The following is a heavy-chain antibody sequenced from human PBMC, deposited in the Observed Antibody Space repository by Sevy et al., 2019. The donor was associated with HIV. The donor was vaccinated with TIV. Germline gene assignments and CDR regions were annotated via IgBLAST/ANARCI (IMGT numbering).Heavy chain of an antibody. Sequence: SQTLSLTCAISGDSVSSNSAAWNWIRQSPSRGLEWLGRTYYRSKWYKDYAVSVKSRITINPDTSKNQFALQLNSVTPEETVVYYCARVGYYFGSGSYSAFDIWGQGKMVTV. D-gene: IGHD3-10*01. CDR3: ARVGYYFGSGSYSAFDI. V-gene: IGHV6-1*01. CDR2: TYYRSKWYK. J-gene: IGHJ3*02. CDR1: GDSVSSNSAA.